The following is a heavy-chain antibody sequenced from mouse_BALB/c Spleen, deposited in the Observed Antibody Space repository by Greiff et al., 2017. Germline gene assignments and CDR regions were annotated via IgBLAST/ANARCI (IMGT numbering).Heavy chain of an antibody. CDR1: GYTFTDYN. Sequence: EVQLVESGPELVKPGASVKIPCKASGYTFTDYNMDWVKQSHGKSLEWIGDINPNNGGTIYNQKFKGKATLTVDKSSSTAYMELRSLTSEDTAVYYCARSPEGLAYFDYWGQGTTLTVSS. D-gene: IGHD3-3*01. CDR3: ARSPEGLAYFDY. V-gene: IGHV1-18*01. CDR2: INPNNGGT. J-gene: IGHJ2*01.